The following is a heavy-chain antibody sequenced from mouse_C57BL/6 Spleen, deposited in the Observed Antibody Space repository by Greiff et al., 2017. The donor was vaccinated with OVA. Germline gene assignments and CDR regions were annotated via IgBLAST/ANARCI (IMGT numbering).Heavy chain of an antibody. CDR2: IWSGGST. V-gene: IGHV2-2*01. Sequence: VQLQQSGPGLVQPSQSLSITCTVSGFLLTSYGVHWVRQSPGKGLEWLGVIWSGGSTDYNAAFISRLSISKDNSKSQVFFKMNSLQADDTAIYYCARYYGSSYFYFDYWGQGTTLTVSS. J-gene: IGHJ2*01. CDR1: GFLLTSYG. D-gene: IGHD1-1*01. CDR3: ARYYGSSYFYFDY.